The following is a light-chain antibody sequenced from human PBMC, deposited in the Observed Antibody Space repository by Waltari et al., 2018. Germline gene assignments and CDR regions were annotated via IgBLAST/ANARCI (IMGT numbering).Light chain of an antibody. J-gene: IGLJ1*01. Sequence: YELTQPPSVSVSPGQTARITCSGHELPRKYAYWFQQKSGQAPRLVIYEDTKRPAGIPERFSGSSAGTVATLTITGAQVDDEADYYCYSSDSTGLRVFGGGTTVVVL. CDR3: YSSDSTGLRV. V-gene: IGLV3-10*01. CDR1: ELPRKY. CDR2: EDT.